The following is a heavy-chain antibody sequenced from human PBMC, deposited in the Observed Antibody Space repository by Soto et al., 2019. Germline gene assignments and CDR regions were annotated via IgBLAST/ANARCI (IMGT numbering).Heavy chain of an antibody. V-gene: IGHV3-23*01. J-gene: IGHJ4*02. Sequence: GGSLRLSCAASGFTFSSYAMSWVRQAPGKGLEWVSAISGSGGSTYYADSVKGRFTISRDNSKNTLYLQMNSLRAEDTAVYYCAKVGITMVRGVIIRLGDPNYFDYWGQGTLVTVSS. CDR2: ISGSGGST. D-gene: IGHD3-10*01. CDR3: AKVGITMVRGVIIRLGDPNYFDY. CDR1: GFTFSSYA.